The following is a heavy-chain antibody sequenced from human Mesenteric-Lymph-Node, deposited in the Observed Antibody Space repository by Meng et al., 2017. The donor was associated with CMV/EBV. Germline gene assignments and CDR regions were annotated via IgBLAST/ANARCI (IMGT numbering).Heavy chain of an antibody. CDR3: ARGRYPSGYPYYYYGMDV. J-gene: IGHJ6*02. CDR2: ITYSSRAT. Sequence: GGSLRLSCAASGFSFDEYGMNWVRQAPGKGLEWVSYITYSSRATYYADSVRGRFTILRDNAKKSLNLQMNSLRAEDTAVYYCARGRYPSGYPYYYYGMDVWGQGTTVTVSS. CDR1: GFSFDEYG. V-gene: IGHV3-21*05. D-gene: IGHD3-3*01.